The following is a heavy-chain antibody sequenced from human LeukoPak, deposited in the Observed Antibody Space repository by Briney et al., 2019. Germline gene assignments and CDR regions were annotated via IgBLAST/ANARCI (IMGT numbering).Heavy chain of an antibody. Sequence: GGSLRLSCTASGFAFGSYAMAWVRQAPGKGLEGVAAIGSDYDRVHEDSVKGRFTISRDNSKSTLYLQMDNLRPEDTAVYFCAKSAGLATIYFDYWGQGALVTVSS. J-gene: IGHJ4*02. CDR2: IGSDYDR. V-gene: IGHV3-23*01. CDR3: AKSAGLATIYFDY. CDR1: GFAFGSYA. D-gene: IGHD5-12*01.